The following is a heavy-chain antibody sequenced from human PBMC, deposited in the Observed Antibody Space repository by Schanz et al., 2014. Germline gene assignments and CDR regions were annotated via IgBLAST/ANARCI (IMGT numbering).Heavy chain of an antibody. CDR2: INSDGSTT. CDR3: ARPLGPNCYYHGLDV. Sequence: EVQLVESGGGLVQPGGSLRLSCAASGFTFSSYWMHWVRQAPGKGLVWVSRINSDGSTTIYADSVKGRFTISRDNAKNTLYLQMNSLRAEDTAVYYCARPLGPNCYYHGLDVWGQGTTVTVSS. J-gene: IGHJ6*02. V-gene: IGHV3-74*01. CDR1: GFTFSSYW.